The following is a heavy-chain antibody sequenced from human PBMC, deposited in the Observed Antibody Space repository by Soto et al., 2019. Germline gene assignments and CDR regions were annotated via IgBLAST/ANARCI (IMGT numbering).Heavy chain of an antibody. V-gene: IGHV3-30*03. CDR1: GFTFSSYG. J-gene: IGHJ4*02. CDR2: ISYDGSNK. CDR3: ATMTIGGDTAMVGSDY. D-gene: IGHD5-18*01. Sequence: PGGSLRLSCAASGFTFSSYGMHWVRQAPGKGLEWVAVISYDGSNKYYADSVKGRFTISRDNSKNTLYLQMNSLRAEDTAVYYCATMTIGGDTAMVGSDYWGQGTLVTVSS.